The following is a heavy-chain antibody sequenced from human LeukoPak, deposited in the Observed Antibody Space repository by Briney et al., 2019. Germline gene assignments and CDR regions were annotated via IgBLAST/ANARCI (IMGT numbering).Heavy chain of an antibody. CDR2: IIPIFGTA. CDR1: GGTFSSYA. D-gene: IGHD5-18*01. CDR3: ARDGRWDTAMDNWYFDL. Sequence: GASVKVSCKASGGTFSSYAISWVRQAPGQGLEWMGRIIPIFGTANYAQKFQGRVTITTDESTSTAYMELSSLRSEDTAVYYCARDGRWDTAMDNWYFDLWGHGTLVTVSS. V-gene: IGHV1-69*05. J-gene: IGHJ2*01.